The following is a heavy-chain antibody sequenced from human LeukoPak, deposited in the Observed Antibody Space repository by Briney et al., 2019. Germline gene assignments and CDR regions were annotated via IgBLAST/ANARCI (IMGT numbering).Heavy chain of an antibody. D-gene: IGHD1-1*01. CDR2: IKEDGSAK. J-gene: IGHJ4*02. CDR3: GRDSRNFGYY. CDR1: GFTFSTYW. V-gene: IGHV3-7*01. Sequence: GGSLRLSCAASGFTFSTYWMCWVRQAPGKGLEWVANIKEDGSAKSYVDSVKGRFTISRDNAKSSLYLQMDSLRAEDTAVYYCGRDSRNFGYYWGQGTLVTVSS.